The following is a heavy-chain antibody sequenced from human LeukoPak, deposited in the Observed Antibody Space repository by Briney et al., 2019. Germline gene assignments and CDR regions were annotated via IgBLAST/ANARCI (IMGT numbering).Heavy chain of an antibody. J-gene: IGHJ5*02. V-gene: IGHV4-59*08. CDR2: IYYSGST. D-gene: IGHD4-17*01. CDR1: GGSISSYY. CDR3: ARTDYGDYGSEFDP. Sequence: SETLSLTCTVSGGSISSYYWSWIRQPPGKGLEWIGYIYYSGSTNYNPSLKSRVTISVDTSKNQFSLKLSSVTAADTAVYYCARTDYGDYGSEFDPWGQGTLVTVSS.